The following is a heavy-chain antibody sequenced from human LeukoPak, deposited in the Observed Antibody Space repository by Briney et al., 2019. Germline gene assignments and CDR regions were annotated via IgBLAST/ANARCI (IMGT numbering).Heavy chain of an antibody. J-gene: IGHJ4*02. D-gene: IGHD3-3*01. Sequence: PLETLSLTCTVSGGSISSYYWSWIRQPPGKGLEWIGYIYYSGSTNYNPSLKSRVTISVDTSKNQFSLKLSSVTAADTAVYYCARQLWSGYYSHFDYWGQGILVTVSS. CDR2: IYYSGST. V-gene: IGHV4-59*08. CDR1: GGSISSYY. CDR3: ARQLWSGYYSHFDY.